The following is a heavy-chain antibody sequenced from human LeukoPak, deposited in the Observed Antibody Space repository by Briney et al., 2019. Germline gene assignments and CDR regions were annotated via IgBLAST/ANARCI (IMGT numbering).Heavy chain of an antibody. CDR1: GYTFTSYG. J-gene: IGHJ6*02. CDR3: ARGKASRVPYQLLWMGYYGMDV. Sequence: PWASVKVSCKASGYTFTSYGISWVRQAPGQGLEWMGWMNPNSGNTGYAQKFQGRVTMTRNTSISTAYMELSSLRSEDTAVYYCARGKASRVPYQLLWMGYYGMDVWGQGTTVTVSS. V-gene: IGHV1-8*01. CDR2: MNPNSGNT. D-gene: IGHD2-2*01.